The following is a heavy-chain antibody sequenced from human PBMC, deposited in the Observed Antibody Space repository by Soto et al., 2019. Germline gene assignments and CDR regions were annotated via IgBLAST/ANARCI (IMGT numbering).Heavy chain of an antibody. V-gene: IGHV4-30-4*01. Sequence: QVQLQESGPGLVKPSQTLSLACTVSGGSVGSGEYYYSWIRQPPGKGLEWIGYIYDSGITNYTPSLKGRVTMSLDRSNNQVSLTLSAVTAADTAVYFCARDVAHGYTENVWGQGTMVTVSS. CDR3: ARDVAHGYTENV. D-gene: IGHD5-18*01. J-gene: IGHJ3*01. CDR2: IYDSGIT. CDR1: GGSVGSGEYY.